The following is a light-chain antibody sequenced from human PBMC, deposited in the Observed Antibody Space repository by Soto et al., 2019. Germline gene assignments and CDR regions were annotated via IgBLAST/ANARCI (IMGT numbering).Light chain of an antibody. CDR2: RNN. CDR1: SSNIGSNY. Sequence: QLVLTQPPSASGTPGPRVTISCSGSSSNIGSNYVYWYQQLPGTAPKLLIYRNNQRPSGVPDRFSGSKSGTSASLAISGLRSEDEADYYCAAWDDSLSGAVFGGGTQLTVL. J-gene: IGLJ7*01. V-gene: IGLV1-47*01. CDR3: AAWDDSLSGAV.